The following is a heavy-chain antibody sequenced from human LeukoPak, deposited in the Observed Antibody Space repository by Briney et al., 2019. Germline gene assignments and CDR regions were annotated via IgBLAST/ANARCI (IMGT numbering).Heavy chain of an antibody. D-gene: IGHD1-26*01. CDR2: IIPILGIA. Sequence: SVKVFCKASGGTFSSYAISWVRQAPGQGLEWMGRIIPILGIANYAQKFQGRVTITADKSTSTAYMELSSLRSEDTAVYYCASIVGARNRPYYFDYWGQGTLVTVSS. J-gene: IGHJ4*02. V-gene: IGHV1-69*04. CDR3: ASIVGARNRPYYFDY. CDR1: GGTFSSYA.